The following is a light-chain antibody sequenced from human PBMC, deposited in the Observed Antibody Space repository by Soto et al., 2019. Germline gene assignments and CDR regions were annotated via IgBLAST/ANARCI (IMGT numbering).Light chain of an antibody. V-gene: IGLV2-8*01. J-gene: IGLJ1*01. CDR1: SSDVGGYNY. CDR3: SSYVASKSYV. Sequence: QSALTQPPSASGSPGQSVTISCTGTSSDVGGYNYVSWYQQHTGKAPKLLIYEVTKRPSGVPDRFSGSKSGNTASLNVSGLQAEDEADYYCSSYVASKSYVFGTGTKLTVL. CDR2: EVT.